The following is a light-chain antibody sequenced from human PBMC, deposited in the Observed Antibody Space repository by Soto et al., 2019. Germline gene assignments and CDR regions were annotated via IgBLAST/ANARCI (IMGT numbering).Light chain of an antibody. CDR1: NNL. Sequence: QTVLTQTYSVSGSPGQSISISCTGTNNLVSWYQQRPGKAPKVVLYEGTKRPSGVSNRFSGSNSGSTASLTISGLQAEDEAHYFCCAYVGASSYVFRPGTKVTVL. CDR2: EGT. J-gene: IGLJ1*01. CDR3: CAYVGASSYV. V-gene: IGLV2-23*01.